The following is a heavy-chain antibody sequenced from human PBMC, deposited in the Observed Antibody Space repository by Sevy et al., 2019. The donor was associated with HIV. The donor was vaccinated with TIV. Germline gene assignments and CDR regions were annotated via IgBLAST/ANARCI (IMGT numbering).Heavy chain of an antibody. V-gene: IGHV4-4*07. CDR2: IYTSGSI. J-gene: IGHJ6*03. Sequence: SETLSLTCTVSGGSISSYYWSWIRQPAGKGLEWIGRIYTSGSINYNPSLKSRVTMSVDTSKNQFSLKLSSVTAADTAVYYCARDPDYSITGYYYYMDVWGKGTTVTVSS. CDR1: GGSISSYY. D-gene: IGHD4-4*01. CDR3: ARDPDYSITGYYYYMDV.